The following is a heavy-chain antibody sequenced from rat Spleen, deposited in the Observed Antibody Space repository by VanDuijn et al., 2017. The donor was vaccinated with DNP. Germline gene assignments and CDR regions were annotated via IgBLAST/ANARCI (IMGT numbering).Heavy chain of an antibody. J-gene: IGHJ2*01. CDR1: GFTFSDYN. CDR2: ISYDGSTT. D-gene: IGHD1-9*01. V-gene: IGHV5-7*01. CDR3: VRSTTGIRGYYFDY. Sequence: EVQLVESGGGLVQPGRSLKLSCAASGFTFSDYNMAWVRQAPKKGLEWVATISYDGSTTYYRDSVKGRFTISRDNAKNTLYLQMNRLRSEDTATYYCVRSTTGIRGYYFDYWGQGVTVTVSS.